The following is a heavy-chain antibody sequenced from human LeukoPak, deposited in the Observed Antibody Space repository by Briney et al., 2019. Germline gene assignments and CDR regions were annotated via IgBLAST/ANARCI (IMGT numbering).Heavy chain of an antibody. J-gene: IGHJ6*02. D-gene: IGHD1-14*01. V-gene: IGHV4-30-2*01. CDR3: ARVNARRNYYYGMDV. Sequence: PSQTLSLTCAVSGVSISSGGYSWSWIRQPPGNGLEWIGYIYHSGSTYYNPSLKSRVTISVDRSKNQFSLKLSSVTAADTAVYYCARVNARRNYYYGMDVWGQGTTVTVSS. CDR1: GVSISSGGYS. CDR2: IYHSGST.